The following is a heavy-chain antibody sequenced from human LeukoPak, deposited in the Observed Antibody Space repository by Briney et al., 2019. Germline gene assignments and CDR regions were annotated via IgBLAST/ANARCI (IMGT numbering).Heavy chain of an antibody. Sequence: ASVKVSCKASGGTFSSYAISWVRQAPGQGLEWMGRIIPILGIANYAQKFQGRVTITADKSTSTAYMELSSLRSEDTAVYYCARDCSGGSCYSVPPHWGQGTLVTVSS. D-gene: IGHD2-15*01. V-gene: IGHV1-69*04. J-gene: IGHJ1*01. CDR2: IIPILGIA. CDR1: GGTFSSYA. CDR3: ARDCSGGSCYSVPPH.